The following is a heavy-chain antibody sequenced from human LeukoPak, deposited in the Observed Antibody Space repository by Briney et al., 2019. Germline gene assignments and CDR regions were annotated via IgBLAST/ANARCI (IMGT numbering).Heavy chain of an antibody. V-gene: IGHV1-8*03. J-gene: IGHJ4*02. Sequence: ASVKVSCKASGYTFTSYGFSWVRQAAGQGLEWMGWINPNSGTTGNSQKFQGRVTITRNTSISTAYMELSSLRSEDTAVYYCARVGGSSWFSDWGQGTLVTVSS. CDR1: GYTFTSYG. D-gene: IGHD6-13*01. CDR3: ARVGGSSWFSD. CDR2: INPNSGTT.